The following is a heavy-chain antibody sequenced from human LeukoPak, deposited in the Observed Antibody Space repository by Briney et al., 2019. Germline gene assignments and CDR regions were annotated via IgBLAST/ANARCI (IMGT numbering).Heavy chain of an antibody. D-gene: IGHD6-19*01. CDR3: AREGTFSSGWYVIDY. V-gene: IGHV4-39*07. J-gene: IGHJ4*02. Sequence: PSETLSLTCTVSGGSISSSSYYWGWIRQPPGKGLEWIGSIYYSGSTYYNPSLESQVTISVDTSKNQFSLKLSSVTAADTAVYYCAREGTFSSGWYVIDYWGQGTLVTVSS. CDR1: GGSISSSSYY. CDR2: IYYSGST.